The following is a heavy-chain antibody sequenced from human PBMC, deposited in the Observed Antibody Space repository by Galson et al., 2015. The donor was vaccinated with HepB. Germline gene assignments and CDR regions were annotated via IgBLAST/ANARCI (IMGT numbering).Heavy chain of an antibody. Sequence: CAISGDSVSSNSAAWSWIRQSPSRGLEWLGRTYYRSKWYNDYAVSVKSRIAINPETSKNQFSLQLNSVTPEDTAVYYCARVRAAAGTAAQGRNFYYGMDVWGQGTTVTVSS. CDR2: TYYRSKWYN. V-gene: IGHV6-1*01. D-gene: IGHD6-13*01. CDR1: GDSVSSNSAA. J-gene: IGHJ6*02. CDR3: ARVRAAAGTAAQGRNFYYGMDV.